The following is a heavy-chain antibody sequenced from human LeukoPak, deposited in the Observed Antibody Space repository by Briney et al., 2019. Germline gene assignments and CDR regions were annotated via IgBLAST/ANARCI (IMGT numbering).Heavy chain of an antibody. D-gene: IGHD2-2*01. CDR2: IIPIFGTA. CDR3: ASSKDIVVVPAAVKLDV. CDR1: GGTFSSYA. Sequence: SVKVSCKASGGTFSSYAISWMRQAPGQGLEWMGGIIPIFGTANYAQKFQGRVTITTDESTSTAYMELSSLRSEDTAVYYCASSKDIVVVPAAVKLDVWGKGTTVTVSS. J-gene: IGHJ6*04. V-gene: IGHV1-69*05.